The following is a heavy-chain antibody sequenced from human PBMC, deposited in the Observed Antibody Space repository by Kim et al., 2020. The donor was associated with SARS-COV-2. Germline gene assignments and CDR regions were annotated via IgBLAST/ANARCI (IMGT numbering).Heavy chain of an antibody. V-gene: IGHV4-34*01. CDR3: ARDAPKYCSGGSCYSNWFDP. Sequence: SETLSLTCAVYGGSFSGYYWSWIRQPPGKGLEWIGEINHSGSTNYNPSLKSRVTISVDTSKNQFSLKLSSVTDADTAVYYCARDAPKYCSGGSCYSNWFDPWGQGTLVTVSS. D-gene: IGHD2-15*01. CDR1: GGSFSGYY. CDR2: INHSGST. J-gene: IGHJ5*02.